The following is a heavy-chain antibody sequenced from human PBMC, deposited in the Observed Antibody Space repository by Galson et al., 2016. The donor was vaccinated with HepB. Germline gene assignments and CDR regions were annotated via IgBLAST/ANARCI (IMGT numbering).Heavy chain of an antibody. CDR1: GFTFSSYW. CDR2: IKQDGSEK. D-gene: IGHD3-3*01. Sequence: SLRLSCAASGFTFSSYWMSWVRQAPGKGLEWLANIKQDGSEKYYVDSVRGRFTISRDNAMNSLYLHMSSLRAEDTAVYYCTSLTIFGVVTNYWGQGTLVTVSS. J-gene: IGHJ4*02. CDR3: TSLTIFGVVTNY. V-gene: IGHV3-7*05.